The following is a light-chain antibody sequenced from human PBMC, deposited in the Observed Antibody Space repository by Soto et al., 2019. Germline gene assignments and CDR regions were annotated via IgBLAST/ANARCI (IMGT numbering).Light chain of an antibody. J-gene: IGLJ1*01. CDR2: EVS. V-gene: IGLV2-14*01. Sequence: QPVLTQPASVSGSPGQSITISCTGTSSDVGGHNYVSWFQQHPGKAPKLLIYEVSNRPSGVSNRFSGSKSGNTASLSISGLHAEDEADYYCSSYRSGNTYVFGTGTKLTVL. CDR3: SSYRSGNTYV. CDR1: SSDVGGHNY.